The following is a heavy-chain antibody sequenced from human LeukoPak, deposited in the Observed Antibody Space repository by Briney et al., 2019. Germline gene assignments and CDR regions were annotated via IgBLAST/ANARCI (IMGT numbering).Heavy chain of an antibody. CDR1: GFTFSSYA. V-gene: IGHV3-23*01. CDR3: ANSPDGAFDY. CDR2: TSGSGGST. J-gene: IGHJ4*02. Sequence: PGGSLRLSCAASGFTFSSYAMSWVRQVPGKGLEWVSATSGSGGSTYYADSVKGRFTISRDNSKNTLYLHMNSLRAEDTAVYYCANSPDGAFDYWGQGTLVTVSS.